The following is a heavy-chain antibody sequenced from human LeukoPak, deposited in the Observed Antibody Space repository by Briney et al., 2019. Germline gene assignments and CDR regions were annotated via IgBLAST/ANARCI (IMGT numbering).Heavy chain of an antibody. CDR1: GFTFSNYW. J-gene: IGHJ4*02. CDR2: INSDGRST. D-gene: IGHD6-19*01. CDR3: ARGSSGWYFDY. Sequence: GGSLRLSCAASGFTFSNYWMHWVRQAPGKGLVWVSRINSDGRSTNYADSVKGRFTISRDNAKNTLYLQMNSLRAEDTAVYYCARGSSGWYFDYWGQGTLVTVSS. V-gene: IGHV3-74*01.